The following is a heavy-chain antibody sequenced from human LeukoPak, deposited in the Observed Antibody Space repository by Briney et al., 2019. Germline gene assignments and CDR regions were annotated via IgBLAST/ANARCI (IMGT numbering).Heavy chain of an antibody. V-gene: IGHV3-30-3*01. Sequence: PGGSLRLSCAASGFTFSSYAMHWVRQAPGKGLEWVADILYGGNNKYYADSVKGRFTISRDNSKNTLYLQMNSLRAEDTAVYYCAKAIWRPAADYWGQGTLVTVSS. J-gene: IGHJ4*02. CDR3: AKAIWRPAADY. CDR2: ILYGGNNK. CDR1: GFTFSSYA. D-gene: IGHD6-25*01.